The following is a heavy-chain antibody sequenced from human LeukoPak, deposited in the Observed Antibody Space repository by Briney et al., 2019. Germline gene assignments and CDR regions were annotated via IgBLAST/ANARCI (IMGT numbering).Heavy chain of an antibody. J-gene: IGHJ4*02. CDR3: AKRVRGYSYGTLDY. D-gene: IGHD5-18*01. V-gene: IGHV3-74*01. CDR2: INSDGSST. Sequence: PGGSLRLSCAASGFTFSSYWMHWVRQAPGKGLVWVSRINSDGSSTSYADSVKGRFTISRDNSKNTLYLQMNSLRAEDTAVYYCAKRVRGYSYGTLDYWGQGTLVTVSS. CDR1: GFTFSSYW.